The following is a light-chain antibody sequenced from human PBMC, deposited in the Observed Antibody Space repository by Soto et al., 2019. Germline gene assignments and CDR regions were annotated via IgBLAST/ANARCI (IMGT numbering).Light chain of an antibody. Sequence: QSVLTQPASVSGSPGQSITVSCSGGSSDIGGYNLVSWYQHHPGKAPKLMIYDGYKRPSGVSHRFSGSMSGDTASLTISGLQAEDEADYYCCSYTGGSTLLFGGGTKVTVL. CDR3: CSYTGGSTLL. CDR2: DGY. J-gene: IGLJ2*01. V-gene: IGLV2-23*01. CDR1: SSDIGGYNL.